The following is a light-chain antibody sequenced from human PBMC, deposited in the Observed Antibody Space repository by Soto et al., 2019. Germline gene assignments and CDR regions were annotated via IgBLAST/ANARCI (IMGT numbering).Light chain of an antibody. CDR1: QSISSH. Sequence: DIQMTQSPSPLSASVGDRVTITCRASQSISSHLNWYQQKPGKAPKLLIYAASSLQSGVPSRFSGSGSGTDFTLTISSLQPEDFATYYCQQSYTTWTFGQGTKVEVK. CDR3: QQSYTTWT. CDR2: AAS. J-gene: IGKJ1*01. V-gene: IGKV1-39*01.